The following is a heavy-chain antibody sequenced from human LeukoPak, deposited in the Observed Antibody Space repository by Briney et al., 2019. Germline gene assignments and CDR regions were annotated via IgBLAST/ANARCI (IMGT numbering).Heavy chain of an antibody. V-gene: IGHV1-69*05. D-gene: IGHD1-26*01. Sequence: SVKVSCKASGGTFSSYAISWVRQAPGQGLEWMGGIIPFFGTANYAQKFQGRVTITTDESTSTAYMELSSLRSEDTAVYYCAAGERTFQWELLSAFDIWGQGTMVTVSS. CDR2: IIPFFGTA. J-gene: IGHJ3*02. CDR1: GGTFSSYA. CDR3: AAGERTFQWELLSAFDI.